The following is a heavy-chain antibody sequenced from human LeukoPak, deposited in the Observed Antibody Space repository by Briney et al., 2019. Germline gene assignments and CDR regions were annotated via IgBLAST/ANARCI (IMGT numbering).Heavy chain of an antibody. D-gene: IGHD2-2*03. CDR2: IADDGNDK. CDR1: GFIFSSSA. V-gene: IGHV3-30*04. CDR3: ATVDDLDAFGI. J-gene: IGHJ3*02. Sequence: GGSLRLSCAASGFIFSSSAMHWVRQAPDKGLEWVAVIADDGNDKYYADSVKGRFIIPRDNSKNTLYLQMNSLRTEDTALYYCATVDDLDAFGIWGQGTMVTVS.